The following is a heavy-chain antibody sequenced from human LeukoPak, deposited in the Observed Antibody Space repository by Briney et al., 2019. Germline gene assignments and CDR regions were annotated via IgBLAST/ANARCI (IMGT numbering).Heavy chain of an antibody. D-gene: IGHD6-13*01. CDR3: ARDGAAGTYYYYMDV. Sequence: SEALSLTCTVSGGSISSYYWSWIRQPPGKGLEWIGYIYYSGSTNHNPSLKSRVTISVDTSKNQFSLKLSSVTAADTAVYYCARDGAAGTYYYYMDVWGKGTTVTISS. J-gene: IGHJ6*03. CDR1: GGSISSYY. V-gene: IGHV4-59*01. CDR2: IYYSGST.